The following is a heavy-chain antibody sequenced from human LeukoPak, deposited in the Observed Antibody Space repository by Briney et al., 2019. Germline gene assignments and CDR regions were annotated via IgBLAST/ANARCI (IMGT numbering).Heavy chain of an antibody. CDR3: ARHCIAAAGTGDAFDI. V-gene: IGHV4-39*01. CDR1: GGSISSSSYY. D-gene: IGHD6-13*01. J-gene: IGHJ3*02. Sequence: SETLSLTCTVSGGSISSSSYYWGWIRQPPGKGLEWIGSIYYSGSTYYNPSLKSRVTISVDTSKNQFSLKLSSVTAADTAVYYCARHCIAAAGTGDAFDIWGQGTMVTVSS. CDR2: IYYSGST.